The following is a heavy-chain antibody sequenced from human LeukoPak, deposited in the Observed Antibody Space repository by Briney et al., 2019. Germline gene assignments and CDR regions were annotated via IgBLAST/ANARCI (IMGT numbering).Heavy chain of an antibody. CDR2: ISSSSSYI. CDR3: ARDPFTSGDYYDSSGYSGY. D-gene: IGHD3-22*01. Sequence: GGSLRLSCAASGFTFSSYSMNWVRQAPGKGLEWVSSISSSSSYIYYADSVKGRFTISRDNAKNSLYLQTNSLRAEDTAVYYCARDPFTSGDYYDSSGYSGYWGQGTLVTVSS. CDR1: GFTFSSYS. J-gene: IGHJ4*02. V-gene: IGHV3-21*01.